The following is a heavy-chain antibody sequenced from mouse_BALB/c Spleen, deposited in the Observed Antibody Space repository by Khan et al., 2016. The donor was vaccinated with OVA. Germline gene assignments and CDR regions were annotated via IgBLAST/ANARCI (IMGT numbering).Heavy chain of an antibody. Sequence: EVELVESGGGLVKPGGSLKLSCAASGFTFSNYAMSWVRQTPEKRLEWVATVSSGGSFTYSPDSVKGRFTLSRDNAKHTLYLQMSSLRSEDTAMYYCARQGGIYDGPFDYWGQGTTLTVSS. D-gene: IGHD2-3*01. V-gene: IGHV5-9-3*01. J-gene: IGHJ2*01. CDR2: VSSGGSFT. CDR3: ARQGGIYDGPFDY. CDR1: GFTFSNYA.